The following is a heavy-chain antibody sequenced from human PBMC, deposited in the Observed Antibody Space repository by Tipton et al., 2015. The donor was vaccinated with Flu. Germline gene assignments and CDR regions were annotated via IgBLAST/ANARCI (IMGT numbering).Heavy chain of an antibody. Sequence: TLSLTCTVSGGSISSYYWSWIRQPPGKGLEWIGYIYYSGSTNYNPPLKSRVTISVDTSKNQFSLKLSSVTAADTAVYYCASGLYDSSGYPHWGQGTLVTVSS. J-gene: IGHJ4*02. V-gene: IGHV4-59*01. CDR2: IYYSGST. CDR3: ASGLYDSSGYPH. D-gene: IGHD3-22*01. CDR1: GGSISSYY.